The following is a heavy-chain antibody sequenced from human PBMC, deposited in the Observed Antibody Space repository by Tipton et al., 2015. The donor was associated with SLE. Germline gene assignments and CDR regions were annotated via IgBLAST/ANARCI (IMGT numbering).Heavy chain of an antibody. CDR1: GGSISSHY. V-gene: IGHV4-59*11. CDR3: ARAEDDYGDSDAFDI. J-gene: IGHJ3*02. CDR2: IYYSGST. Sequence: TLSLTCTVSGGSISSHYWSWIRQPPGKGLEWIGYIYYSGSTNYNPSLKSRVSISLDTSKNQFSLKQSSVTAADTAVYYCARAEDDYGDSDAFDIWGQGTVVTVS. D-gene: IGHD4-17*01.